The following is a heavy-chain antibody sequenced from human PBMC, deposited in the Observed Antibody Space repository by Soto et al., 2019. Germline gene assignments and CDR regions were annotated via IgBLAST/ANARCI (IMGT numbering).Heavy chain of an antibody. Sequence: QVQLQESGPGLVKPSGTLSLTCAVSGGSIDSSNWWTWVRQPPGKGLEWIGEIYHYGTTNYNPSLNRRVTMSVDKSNDQFSLSMSSVTAADTAVYYCARIRFGYIDYWGQGTLVTVSS. CDR3: ARIRFGYIDY. V-gene: IGHV4-4*02. J-gene: IGHJ4*02. CDR1: GGSIDSSNW. D-gene: IGHD3-16*01. CDR2: IYHYGTT.